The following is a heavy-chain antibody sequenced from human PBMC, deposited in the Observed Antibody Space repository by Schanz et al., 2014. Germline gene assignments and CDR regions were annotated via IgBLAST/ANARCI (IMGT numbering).Heavy chain of an antibody. D-gene: IGHD6-13*01. CDR3: AKSQGSSFDS. J-gene: IGHJ4*02. CDR2: IGTSGGT. CDR1: GLIFSNYV. V-gene: IGHV3-23*04. Sequence: EVQLVESGGGLVQPGGSLKLSCAASGLIFSNYVMSWVRQAPGKGLEWVSTIGTSGGTNYADSVKGRFTISSDNSKSTLYLQMSSLRAEDTAVYYCAKSQGSSFDSWGQGTLVTVSS.